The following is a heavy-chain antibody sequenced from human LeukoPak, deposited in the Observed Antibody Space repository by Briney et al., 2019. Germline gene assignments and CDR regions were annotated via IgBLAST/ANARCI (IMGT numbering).Heavy chain of an antibody. CDR2: IYHSGST. CDR3: ARDPHYYDSSGSSY. J-gene: IGHJ4*02. D-gene: IGHD3-22*01. CDR1: GGSISSYY. V-gene: IGHV4-38-2*02. Sequence: SETLSLTCTVSGGSISSYYWGWIRQPPGKGLEWIGSIYHSGSTYYNPSLKSRVTISVDTSKNQFSLKLSSVTAADTAVYYCARDPHYYDSSGSSYWGQGTLVTVSS.